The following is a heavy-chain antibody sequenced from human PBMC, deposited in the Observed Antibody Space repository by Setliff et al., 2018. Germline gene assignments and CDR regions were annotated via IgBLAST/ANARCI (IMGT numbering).Heavy chain of an antibody. CDR1: GFTFSSYW. V-gene: IGHV3-7*03. CDR2: INQDGSQK. CDR3: ARDPTRKFDS. Sequence: GGSLRLSCAASGFTFSSYWMAWVRQAPGKGLEWVANINQDGSQKYYVDSVKGRFTISRDNAKNSLYLQVNSLRVEDTALYYCARDPTRKFDSWGQGILVTVSS. J-gene: IGHJ4*02.